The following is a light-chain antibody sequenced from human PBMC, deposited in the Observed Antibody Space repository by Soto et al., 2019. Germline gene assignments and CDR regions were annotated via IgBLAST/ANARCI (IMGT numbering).Light chain of an antibody. Sequence: SYELTQPPSVSVAPGKTARITCGGNNIGSKTVHWYQQKPGQAPVLVIYSDSDRPSGIPERFSGSNSGNTATLTISRVEAGDEADYYCQVWDSSSDHLVFGGGTKLTVL. CDR3: QVWDSSSDHLV. CDR1: NIGSKT. J-gene: IGLJ2*01. V-gene: IGLV3-21*04. CDR2: SDS.